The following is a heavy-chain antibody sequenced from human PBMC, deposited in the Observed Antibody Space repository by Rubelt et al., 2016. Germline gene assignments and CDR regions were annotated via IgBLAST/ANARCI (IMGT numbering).Heavy chain of an antibody. CDR3: ARGAVAGRYGMDV. CDR1: GFTFSSYA. CDR2: ISGSGGST. V-gene: IGHV3-23*01. D-gene: IGHD3-10*01. Sequence: LVQPGGSLRLSCAASGFTFSSYAMSWVRQAPGKGLEWVSAISGSGGSTYYADSVKGRFTISRDNAKNSLYLHMDSLRAEDTALYYCARGAVAGRYGMDVWGQGTTVTVSS. J-gene: IGHJ6*02.